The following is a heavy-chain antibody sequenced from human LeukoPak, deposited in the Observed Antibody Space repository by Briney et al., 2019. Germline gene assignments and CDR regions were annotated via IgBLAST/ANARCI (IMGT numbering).Heavy chain of an antibody. CDR2: ISYDGSNK. V-gene: IGHV3-30*18. J-gene: IGHJ6*04. D-gene: IGHD5-24*01. CDR3: AKDLASTSPGYNYGMNV. CDR1: GFTFSSYG. Sequence: GRSLRLSCAASGFTFSSYGMHWVRQAPGKGLEREAVISYDGSNKYYADSVKGRFTISRDNSKNTLYLQMNSLRAEDTAVYYCAKDLASTSPGYNYGMNVWGKGTTVTVSS.